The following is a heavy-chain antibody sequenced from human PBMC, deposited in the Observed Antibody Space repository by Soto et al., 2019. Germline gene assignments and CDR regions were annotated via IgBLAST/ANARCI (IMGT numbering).Heavy chain of an antibody. CDR1: GFTFSSYA. CDR3: AKGVHDYRDYVGVVDY. Sequence: EVQLLESGGGLVQPGGSLRLSCVASGFTFSSYAMRWVRQAPGKGLEWVSAICGSGGSTYYADSGKGRFTISRDNSKDTLYLQMSRLRAEDTAVYHRAKGVHDYRDYVGVVDYWGQGTPVAVS. CDR2: ICGSGGST. J-gene: IGHJ4*02. V-gene: IGHV3-23*01. D-gene: IGHD4-17*01.